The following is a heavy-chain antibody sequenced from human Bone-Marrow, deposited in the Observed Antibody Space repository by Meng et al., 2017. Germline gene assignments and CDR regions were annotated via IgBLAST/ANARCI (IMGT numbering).Heavy chain of an antibody. Sequence: GGSLRLSCAVSGVSFTDSDIHWVRQASGKGLEWVGRIRSKPKSYAAAYAASVRGRFTISRDDSENTAYLQMNSLKTEDTAVYYCAKREVQLWLSALAYWGPGNRVHGAS. CDR1: GVSFTDSD. V-gene: IGHV3-73*01. J-gene: IGHJ4*01. CDR3: AKREVQLWLSALAY. D-gene: IGHD5-18*01. CDR2: IRSKPKSYAA.